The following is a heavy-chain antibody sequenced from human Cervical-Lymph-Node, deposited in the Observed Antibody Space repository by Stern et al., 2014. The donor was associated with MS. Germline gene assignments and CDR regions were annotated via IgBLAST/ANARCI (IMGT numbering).Heavy chain of an antibody. V-gene: IGHV1-69*01. D-gene: IGHD6-13*01. J-gene: IGHJ5*01. CDR2: IIPLFGTT. CDR1: GGTFSSIE. Sequence: QVQLVQSGAEVKKPGSPMKVSCKASGGTFSSIEISWVRQAPGQGLEWLGGIIPLFGTTNYAQKVQGRVTILADESTNTVNMELSSLRSEDTAVYYCVRDQGGIADSWGQGTLVTVSS. CDR3: VRDQGGIADS.